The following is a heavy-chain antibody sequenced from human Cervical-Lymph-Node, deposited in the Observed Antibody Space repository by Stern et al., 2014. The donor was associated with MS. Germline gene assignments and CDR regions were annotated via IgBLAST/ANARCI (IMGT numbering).Heavy chain of an antibody. Sequence: QVQLVQSGAEVKKPGASVKVSCTASGYTFTNYGINWVRQAPGQRPEWMGWISTHNGNTNYAQKLQGRVAMTTDTSTSTAYMELRSLRSDDTAVYYCTRRNYFSDYWGQGTLVIVSS. CDR3: TRRNYFSDY. D-gene: IGHD5-24*01. CDR1: GYTFTNYG. J-gene: IGHJ4*02. CDR2: ISTHNGNT. V-gene: IGHV1-18*01.